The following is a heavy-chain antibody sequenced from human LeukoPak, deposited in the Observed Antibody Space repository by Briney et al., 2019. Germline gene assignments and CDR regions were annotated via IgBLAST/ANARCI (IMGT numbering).Heavy chain of an antibody. Sequence: GESLKISCEGSGYSFTSYWTGWVRQMPGKGLEWMGMIYPDDSDTRYSPSFQGQVTISVDKSISTAYLQWSSLKASDTAMYYCARRAYYSVSGSYRWCESWGQGTLVTVSS. D-gene: IGHD3-10*01. CDR2: IYPDDSDT. V-gene: IGHV5-51*01. CDR1: GYSFTSYW. CDR3: ARRAYYSVSGSYRWCES. J-gene: IGHJ5*01.